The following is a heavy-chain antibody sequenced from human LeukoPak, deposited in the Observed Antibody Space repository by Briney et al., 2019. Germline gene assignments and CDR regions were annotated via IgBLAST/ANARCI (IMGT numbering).Heavy chain of an antibody. D-gene: IGHD5-18*01. V-gene: IGHV3-23*01. CDR3: AKEGNTAMVKFSWFDP. J-gene: IGHJ5*02. CDR2: ISGSGGST. CDR1: GFTFSSYA. Sequence: PGGSLRLSCAASGFTFSSYAMSWVRQAPGKGLEWVSAISGSGGSTYYVDSVKGRFTISRDNSKNTLYLQMNSLRAEDTAVYYCAKEGNTAMVKFSWFDPWGQGTLVTVSS.